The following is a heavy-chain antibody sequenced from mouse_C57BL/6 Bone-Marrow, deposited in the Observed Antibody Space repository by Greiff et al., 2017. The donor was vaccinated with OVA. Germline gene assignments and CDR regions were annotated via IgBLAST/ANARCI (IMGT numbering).Heavy chain of an antibody. J-gene: IGHJ2*01. CDR1: GYTFTSYW. CDR3: ARSEGFITTVVAHFDY. D-gene: IGHD1-1*01. V-gene: IGHV1-69*01. Sequence: QVQLQQPGAELVMPGASVKLSCKASGYTFTSYWMHWVKQRPGQGLEWIGEIDPSDSYTNYNQKFKGKSTLTVDKSSSTAYMQLSSLTSEDSAVYYCARSEGFITTVVAHFDYWGQGTTLTVSS. CDR2: IDPSDSYT.